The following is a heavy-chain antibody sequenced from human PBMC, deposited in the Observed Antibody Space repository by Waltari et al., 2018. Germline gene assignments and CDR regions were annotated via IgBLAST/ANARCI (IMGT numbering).Heavy chain of an antibody. CDR2: IYAGSGGT. V-gene: IGHV3-53*01. J-gene: IGHJ4*02. D-gene: IGHD5-12*01. CDR3: ARAGLGSPLQWLQLLDS. CDR1: GFTLINNY. Sequence: EVQLVESGGGLIQPGASLRLSCAASGFTLINNYMSCVRQAPGKGLEWVSVIYAGSGGTFYAESVKGRFTISRDNSKNTLYLDLNRLTAEDTAVYYCARAGLGSPLQWLQLLDSWGRGTLVTVSS.